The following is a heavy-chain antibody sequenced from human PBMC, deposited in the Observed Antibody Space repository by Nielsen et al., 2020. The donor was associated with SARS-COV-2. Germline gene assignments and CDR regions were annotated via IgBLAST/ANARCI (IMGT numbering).Heavy chain of an antibody. V-gene: IGHV1-2*06. CDR2: INPNSGGT. Sequence: ASVKVSCKASGYTFTGYYMHWVRQAPGQGLEWMGRINPNSGGTNYAQKFQGRVTMTRDTSISTAYMELSRLRAEDTALYYCAKAAYYYDSSGSYRDNAFDIWGQGTMVTVSS. CDR3: AKAAYYYDSSGSYRDNAFDI. J-gene: IGHJ3*02. D-gene: IGHD3-22*01. CDR1: GYTFTGYY.